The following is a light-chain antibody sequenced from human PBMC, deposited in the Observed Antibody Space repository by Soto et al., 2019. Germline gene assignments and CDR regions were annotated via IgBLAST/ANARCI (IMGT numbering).Light chain of an antibody. CDR2: GNI. J-gene: IGLJ3*02. CDR1: SSNIGAGYD. CDR3: QSYDSSLSGSIV. V-gene: IGLV1-40*01. Sequence: QSVLTQPPSVSGAPGQRVTISCTGSSSNIGAGYDVHWYQQLPGTTPKLLIYGNINRPSGVPDRFSGSKSGTSASLAITGLQTEDEANYYWQSYDSSLSGSIVFGGGTKLTVL.